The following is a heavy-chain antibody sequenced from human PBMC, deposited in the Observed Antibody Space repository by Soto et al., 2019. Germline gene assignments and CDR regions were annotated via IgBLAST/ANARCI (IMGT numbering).Heavy chain of an antibody. Sequence: PSETLSLTCTVSGGSISSGDYYWSWIRQPPGKGLEWIGYIYYSGSTYYNPSLKSRVTISVDTSKNQFSLKLSSVTAADTAVYYCARAAGYFDWLGIWGQGTLVTVSS. J-gene: IGHJ4*02. CDR2: IYYSGST. D-gene: IGHD3-9*01. CDR1: GGSISSGDYY. V-gene: IGHV4-30-4*01. CDR3: ARAAGYFDWLGI.